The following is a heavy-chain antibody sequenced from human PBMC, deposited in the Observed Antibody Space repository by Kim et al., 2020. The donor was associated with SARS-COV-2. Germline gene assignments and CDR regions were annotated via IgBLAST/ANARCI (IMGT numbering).Heavy chain of an antibody. J-gene: IGHJ4*02. CDR1: GFSLSTSGVG. V-gene: IGHV2-5*02. CDR3: AHRHRIGGSGSYYVFDY. D-gene: IGHD3-10*01. CDR2: IFWDDDK. Sequence: SGPTLVNPTQTLTLTCSFSGFSLSTSGVGVGWIRQPPGKTLEWLALIFWDDDKRYSPSLKNRLTITKDTSKNQVVLTMTYMDPVDTATYFCAHRHRIGGSGSYYVFDYWGQGTLVTVSS.